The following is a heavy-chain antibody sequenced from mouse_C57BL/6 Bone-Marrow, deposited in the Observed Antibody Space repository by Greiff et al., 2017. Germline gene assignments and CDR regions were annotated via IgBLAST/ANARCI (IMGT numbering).Heavy chain of an antibody. Sequence: QVQLQQPGAELVKPGASVKMSCKASGYTFTSYWITWVKQRPGQGLEWIGDIYPGSGSTNYNEKFKSKATLTVDTSSITAYMQLSSLTSEDSAVYYCARSPPYGSSLDYWGQGTTLTVSS. D-gene: IGHD1-1*01. CDR1: GYTFTSYW. V-gene: IGHV1-55*01. CDR2: IYPGSGST. J-gene: IGHJ2*01. CDR3: ARSPPYGSSLDY.